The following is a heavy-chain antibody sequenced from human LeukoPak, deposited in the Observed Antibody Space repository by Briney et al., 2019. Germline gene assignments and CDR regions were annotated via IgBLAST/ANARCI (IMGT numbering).Heavy chain of an antibody. CDR2: IVVGSGNT. V-gene: IGHV1-58*02. Sequence: SVKVSCKASGFTLTSSAMQWVRQARGQRLEWIGWIVVGSGNTNYAQKFQERVTITRDMSTSTAYMELSSLRSEDTAVYYCAALIRVRGVIIWDYWGQGTLVTVSS. J-gene: IGHJ4*02. D-gene: IGHD3-10*01. CDR1: GFTLTSSA. CDR3: AALIRVRGVIIWDY.